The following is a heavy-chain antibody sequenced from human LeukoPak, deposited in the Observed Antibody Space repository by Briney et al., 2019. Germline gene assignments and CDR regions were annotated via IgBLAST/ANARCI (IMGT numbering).Heavy chain of an antibody. CDR1: GYSFTSYW. D-gene: IGHD3-22*01. CDR2: IYPGDSET. V-gene: IGHV5-51*01. Sequence: GESLKISCKGSGYSFTSYWIGWVRQMPGKGLEWMGIIYPGDSETRYSPSFQGQVTISADKSISTAYLQWSSLKASDTAMYYCARSRRDYYDSSGYLPGRFYMDVWGKGTTVTVSS. J-gene: IGHJ6*03. CDR3: ARSRRDYYDSSGYLPGRFYMDV.